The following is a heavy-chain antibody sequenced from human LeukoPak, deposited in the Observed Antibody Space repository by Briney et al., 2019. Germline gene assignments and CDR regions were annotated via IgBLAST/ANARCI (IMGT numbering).Heavy chain of an antibody. CDR2: ISSSGSTI. D-gene: IGHD3-22*01. J-gene: IGHJ4*02. CDR1: GFTFSSYE. CDR3: ASDSSHTDYFDY. V-gene: IGHV3-48*03. Sequence: GGSLRLSCAASGFTFSSYEMNWVRQAPGKGLEWVSYISSSGSTIYYADSVKGRFTISRDNSKNTLYLQMNSLRAEDTAVYYCASDSSHTDYFDYWGQGTLVTVSS.